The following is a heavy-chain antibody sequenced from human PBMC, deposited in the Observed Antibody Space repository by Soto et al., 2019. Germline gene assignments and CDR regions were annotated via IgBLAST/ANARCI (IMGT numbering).Heavy chain of an antibody. V-gene: IGHV3-74*01. D-gene: IGHD6-19*01. J-gene: IGHJ5*02. CDR3: ARERSGGPYGNWFDP. CDR1: GFTFSTYW. Sequence: EVQLVESGGGLVQPGGSLRLSCAASGFTFSTYWMHWVRQAPGKGLVWVSRINSDGIITNYADSVRGRFTISRDNAKNTRYLQMNSLRAEDTAVYYCARERSGGPYGNWFDPWGQGTLVTVSS. CDR2: INSDGIIT.